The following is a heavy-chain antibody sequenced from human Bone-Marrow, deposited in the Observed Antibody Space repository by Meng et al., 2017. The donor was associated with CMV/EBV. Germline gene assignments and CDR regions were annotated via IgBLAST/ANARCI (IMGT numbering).Heavy chain of an antibody. J-gene: IGHJ3*02. D-gene: IGHD3-10*01. Sequence: ASVKVSCKASGYTLTTFDFNWVRQATGQGLEWMGWMNPNSDNTASAQKLQGRVTMTRNTSISIAYMELSSLRSDDTAAYYCARIMIRGVINDAFDIWGQGTMVTVSS. CDR1: GYTLTTFD. V-gene: IGHV1-8*01. CDR3: ARIMIRGVINDAFDI. CDR2: MNPNSDNT.